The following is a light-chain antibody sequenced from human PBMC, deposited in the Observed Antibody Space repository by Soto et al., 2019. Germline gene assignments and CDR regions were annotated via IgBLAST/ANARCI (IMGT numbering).Light chain of an antibody. CDR2: SNN. CDR3: AAWDDSLNGLYV. Sequence: QSVLTKPASASGTAGQRVTISCSGSSSNIGSNTVNWYQQLPGTAPKLLIYSNNQRPSGVPDRFSGSKSGTSASLAISGLQSEDEADYYCAAWDDSLNGLYVFGTGTKVTVL. J-gene: IGLJ1*01. V-gene: IGLV1-44*01. CDR1: SSNIGSNT.